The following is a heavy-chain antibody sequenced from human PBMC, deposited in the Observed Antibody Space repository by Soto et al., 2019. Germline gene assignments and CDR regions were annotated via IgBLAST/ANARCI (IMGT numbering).Heavy chain of an antibody. J-gene: IGHJ5*02. CDR2: ISSSSSYI. CDR1: GFTFSSYS. D-gene: IGHD2-2*01. Sequence: EVQLVESGGGLVKPGGSLRLSCAASGFTFSSYSMNWVRQAPGKGLEWVSSISSSSSYIYYADSVKGRFTISRDNAKNSLYLQMNSLRGEDTAVYYCARARQEDIVVVPAAMSWFDPWGQGTLVTVSS. V-gene: IGHV3-21*01. CDR3: ARARQEDIVVVPAAMSWFDP.